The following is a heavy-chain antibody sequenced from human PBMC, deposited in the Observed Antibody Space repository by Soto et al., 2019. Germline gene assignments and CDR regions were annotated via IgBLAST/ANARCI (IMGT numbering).Heavy chain of an antibody. V-gene: IGHV4-59*01. CDR1: GGSISSYY. Sequence: SETLSLTCTVSGGSISSYYXSWIRQPPGKGLEWIGYIYYSGSTNYNPSLKSRVTISVDTSKNQFSLKLSSVTAADTAVYYCGKKRKNWFDPWGQETLVTVSS. J-gene: IGHJ5*02. CDR2: IYYSGST. CDR3: GKKRKNWFDP.